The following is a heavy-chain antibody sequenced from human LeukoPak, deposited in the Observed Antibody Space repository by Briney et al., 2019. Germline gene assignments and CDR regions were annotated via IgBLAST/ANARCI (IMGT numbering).Heavy chain of an antibody. CDR1: GFTFSSYA. CDR3: ARERGIAVRSDAFDI. V-gene: IGHV3-64*01. Sequence: QSGGSLRLSCAASGFTFSSYAMHWVRQAPGKGLEYVSAISSNGGSTSYANSVKGRFTISRDNSKNTLYLQMGSLRAEDTAVYYCARERGIAVRSDAFDIWGQGTMVTVSS. CDR2: ISSNGGST. J-gene: IGHJ3*02. D-gene: IGHD6-19*01.